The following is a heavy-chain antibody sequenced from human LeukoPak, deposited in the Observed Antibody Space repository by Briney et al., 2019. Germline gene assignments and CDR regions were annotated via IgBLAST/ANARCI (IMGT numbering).Heavy chain of an antibody. CDR2: ISGSGGST. CDR3: AKGGVEMATVYYYMDV. V-gene: IGHV3-23*01. J-gene: IGHJ6*03. CDR1: GFTFSSYA. D-gene: IGHD5-24*01. Sequence: GGSLRLSCAASGFTFSSYAMSWVRQAPGKGLEWVSAISGSGGSTYYADSVKGRFTIPRDNSKNTLYLQMNSLRAEDTAVYYCAKGGVEMATVYYYMDVWGKGTTVTVSS.